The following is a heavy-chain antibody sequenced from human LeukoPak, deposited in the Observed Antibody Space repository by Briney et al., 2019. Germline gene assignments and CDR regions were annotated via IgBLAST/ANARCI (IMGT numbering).Heavy chain of an antibody. CDR3: AKGPALGATLGY. Sequence: PGRSLRLPCAASGFTFSSYAMHWVRQAPGKGLEWVAVISYDGSNKYYADSVKGRFTISRDNSKNTLYLQMNSLRAEDTAVYYCAKGPALGATLGYWGQGTLVTVSS. CDR1: GFTFSSYA. V-gene: IGHV3-30*04. CDR2: ISYDGSNK. D-gene: IGHD1-26*01. J-gene: IGHJ4*02.